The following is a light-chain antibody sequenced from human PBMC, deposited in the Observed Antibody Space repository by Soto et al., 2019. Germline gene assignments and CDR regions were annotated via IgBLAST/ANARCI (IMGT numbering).Light chain of an antibody. Sequence: DIQMTQSPSSLSASVGDRVTITCRASESISTYLNWYQQKPGKAPKLLIYDASSLQSGVPSRFSGSGSGTDFTLTVTSLQPEDVAIYFCQQSYSTPWTFGHGTKVDIK. J-gene: IGKJ1*01. V-gene: IGKV1-39*01. CDR2: DAS. CDR1: ESISTY. CDR3: QQSYSTPWT.